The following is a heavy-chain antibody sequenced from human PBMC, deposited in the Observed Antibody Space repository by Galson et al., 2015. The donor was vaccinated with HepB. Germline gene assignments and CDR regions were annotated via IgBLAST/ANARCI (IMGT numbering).Heavy chain of an antibody. J-gene: IGHJ3*02. Sequence: SLRLSCAASGFTFSSYGMHWVRQAPGKGLEWVAVISYDGSNKYYADSVKGRFTISRDNSKNTLYLQMNSLRAEDTAVYYCANWVNGLSFHDAFDIWGQGTMVTVSS. CDR2: ISYDGSNK. CDR1: GFTFSSYG. V-gene: IGHV3-30*18. D-gene: IGHD3-16*01. CDR3: ANWVNGLSFHDAFDI.